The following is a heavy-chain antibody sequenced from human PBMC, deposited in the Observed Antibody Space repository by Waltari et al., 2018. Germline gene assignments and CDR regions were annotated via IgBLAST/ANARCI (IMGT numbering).Heavy chain of an antibody. CDR1: GGSLSSGSYS. CDR2: NYTSGST. J-gene: IGHJ6*02. D-gene: IGHD6-13*01. V-gene: IGHV4-61*02. Sequence: QVQLQESGPGLVKPSPTLSLTCTVPGGSLSSGSYSLSWIRQPAGKGLEWIGRNYTSGSTNYNPSLKSRVTISVDTSKNQFSLKLSSVTAADTAVYYCARDGTYSSSWYFYYGMDVWGQGTTVTVSS. CDR3: ARDGTYSSSWYFYYGMDV.